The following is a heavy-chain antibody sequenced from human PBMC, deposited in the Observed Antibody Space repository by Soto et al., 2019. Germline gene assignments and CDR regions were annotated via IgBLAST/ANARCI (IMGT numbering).Heavy chain of an antibody. Sequence: SGPTLVNPTQTLTLTCTFSGFSLSTSGMCVSWIRQPPGKALEWLVLIDWDDDKYYSTSLKTRLTISKDTSKNQVVLTMTNMDPVDTATYYCARTYYDILTGYYHFDYWGQGTLVPSPQ. CDR1: GFSLSTSGMC. CDR3: ARTYYDILTGYYHFDY. CDR2: IDWDDDK. V-gene: IGHV2-70*01. D-gene: IGHD3-9*01. J-gene: IGHJ4*02.